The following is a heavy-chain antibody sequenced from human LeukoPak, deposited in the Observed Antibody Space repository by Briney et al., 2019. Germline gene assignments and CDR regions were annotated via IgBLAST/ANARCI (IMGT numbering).Heavy chain of an antibody. J-gene: IGHJ3*02. V-gene: IGHV3-30-3*01. CDR1: GFTVSSNY. CDR3: ARGPWYSNTWTPPFDI. Sequence: PGGSLRLSCAASGFTVSSNYMSWVRQAPGKGLEWVAVISYDGSNKYYADPVKGRFTISRDKSKNTLYLQMNSLRAEDTAVYYCARGPWYSNTWTPPFDIWGQGTMVTVSS. D-gene: IGHD6-13*01. CDR2: ISYDGSNK.